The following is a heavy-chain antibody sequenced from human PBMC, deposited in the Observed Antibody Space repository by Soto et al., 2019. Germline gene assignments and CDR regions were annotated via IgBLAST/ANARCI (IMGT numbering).Heavy chain of an antibody. Sequence: PSETLSLTCAVYGGSFSGYYWSWIRQPPGKGLEWIGEINHSGSTNYNPSLKSRVTISVDTSKNQFSLKLSSVTAADTAVYYCGRLPNYYDSSGYYHHDNWGQGTLVTVSS. J-gene: IGHJ4*02. CDR3: GRLPNYYDSSGYYHHDN. CDR1: GGSFSGYY. D-gene: IGHD3-22*01. CDR2: INHSGST. V-gene: IGHV4-34*01.